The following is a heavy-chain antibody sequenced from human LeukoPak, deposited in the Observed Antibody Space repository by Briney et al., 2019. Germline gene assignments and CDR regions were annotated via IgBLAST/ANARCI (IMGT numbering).Heavy chain of an antibody. Sequence: SVTLSLTCAVSGYGISSDYYWGWIRQPPGKGLEWMASIYHSGSTYYNPSLKNRVTISVDTSKSQLSLELISVTAADTAVYYCARIITMIRGERSGYFASWGQGTLVTVSS. CDR2: IYHSGST. D-gene: IGHD3-10*01. CDR3: ARIITMIRGERSGYFAS. V-gene: IGHV4-38-2*01. J-gene: IGHJ4*02. CDR1: GYGISSDYY.